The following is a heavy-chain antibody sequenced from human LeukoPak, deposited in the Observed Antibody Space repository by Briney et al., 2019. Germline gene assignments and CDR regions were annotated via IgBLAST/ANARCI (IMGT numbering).Heavy chain of an antibody. CDR2: IRSNGHTT. CDR1: GFTFSNYA. D-gene: IGHD3-3*01. CDR3: AGVVKTGTYYYGMDV. V-gene: IGHV3-23*01. Sequence: GGSLRLSCVASGFTFSNYAMSWVRQAPGKGLEWVSAIRSNGHTTYDADSVKGRFTISRDNAKNSLYLQMNSLRAEDTAVYYCAGVVKTGTYYYGMDVWGQGTTVTVSS. J-gene: IGHJ6*02.